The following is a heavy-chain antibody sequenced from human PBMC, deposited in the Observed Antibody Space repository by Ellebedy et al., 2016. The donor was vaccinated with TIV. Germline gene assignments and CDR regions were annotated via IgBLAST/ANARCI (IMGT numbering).Heavy chain of an antibody. CDR1: GGSISSGTYY. D-gene: IGHD6-19*01. CDR3: ARWIVVAGGFDY. CDR2: IYSGGST. Sequence: MPSETLSLTCTVSGGSISSGTYYWGWIRQPPGKGLEYIGSIYSGGSTYYNPSLKSRVTISVDTSKNQFSLKLISVTAADTAVYYCARWIVVAGGFDYWGQGTLVTVSS. V-gene: IGHV4-39*01. J-gene: IGHJ4*02.